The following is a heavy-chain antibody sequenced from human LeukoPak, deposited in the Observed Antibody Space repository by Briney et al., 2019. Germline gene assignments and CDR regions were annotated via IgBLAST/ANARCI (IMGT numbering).Heavy chain of an antibody. V-gene: IGHV3-23*01. D-gene: IGHD3-3*01. CDR2: ISCIAYCT. CDR3: AKGESSITIFGVVTIQSIGDY. Sequence: VGSLRLSCAASGFTFSSYAMSWVRQAPGKGLEWVSAISCIAYCTYYADSVKGRFTISRDNSKNTLYLQMNSLRAEDTAVYYCAKGESSITIFGVVTIQSIGDYWGQGTLVTVTS. CDR1: GFTFSSYA. J-gene: IGHJ4*02.